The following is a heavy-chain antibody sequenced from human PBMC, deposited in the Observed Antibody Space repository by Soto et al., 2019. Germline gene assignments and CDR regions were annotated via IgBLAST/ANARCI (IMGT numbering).Heavy chain of an antibody. CDR2: IYTSGST. J-gene: IGHJ5*02. D-gene: IGHD4-4*01. V-gene: IGHV4-4*07. CDR1: GGSISSYY. CDR3: ARKHSLDYIRWGLDP. Sequence: PSETLSLTCTVSGGSISSYYWSWIRQPAGKGLEWIGRIYTSGSTNYNPSLKSRVTMTRDTSIDTAYLELTGLTSDDTATYYCARKHSLDYIRWGLDPWGQGTLVTVSS.